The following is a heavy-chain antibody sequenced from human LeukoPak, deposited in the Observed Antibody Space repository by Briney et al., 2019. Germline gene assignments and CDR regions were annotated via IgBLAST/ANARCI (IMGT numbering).Heavy chain of an antibody. Sequence: PGGSLRLSCAASGFTFSSYALSWVRQAPGKGLEWVSSISGSGGSTYYADSVKGRFTISRDNSKNTLYLQMNSLRDEDTAIYYCAKAPRGGYDPRIDYWGQGTLVTVSS. CDR2: ISGSGGST. J-gene: IGHJ4*02. V-gene: IGHV3-23*01. CDR3: AKAPRGGYDPRIDY. CDR1: GFTFSSYA. D-gene: IGHD5-12*01.